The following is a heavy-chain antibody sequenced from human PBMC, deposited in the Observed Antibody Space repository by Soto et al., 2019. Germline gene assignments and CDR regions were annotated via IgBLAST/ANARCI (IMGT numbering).Heavy chain of an antibody. Sequence: GGSLRLSCAASGFTVSSNYMSWVRQAPGKGLEWVSVIYSGGSTYYADSAKGRFTISRDNSKNTLYLQMNSLRAEDTAVYYCARSLSNRHACYYYYYMDVWGKGTTVTVSS. CDR2: IYSGGST. CDR1: GFTVSSNY. CDR3: ARSLSNRHACYYYYYMDV. V-gene: IGHV3-66*01. D-gene: IGHD6-13*01. J-gene: IGHJ6*03.